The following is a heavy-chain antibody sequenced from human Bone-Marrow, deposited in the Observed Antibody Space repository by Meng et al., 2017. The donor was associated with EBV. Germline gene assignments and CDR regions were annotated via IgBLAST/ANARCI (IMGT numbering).Heavy chain of an antibody. Sequence: QVQRVESGGGVVQPGRSLRLSCAASGFIFDNSAMHWVRQAPGKGLEWVAFISYDGSNKYYADSVKGRFTISRDNSKNTLYLQMNSLRAEDTAVYYCAKVGRPLQYWLDPWGQGTLVTVSS. CDR3: AKVGRPLQYWLDP. J-gene: IGHJ5*02. CDR2: ISYDGSNK. V-gene: IGHV3-30*18. D-gene: IGHD4-11*01. CDR1: GFIFDNSA.